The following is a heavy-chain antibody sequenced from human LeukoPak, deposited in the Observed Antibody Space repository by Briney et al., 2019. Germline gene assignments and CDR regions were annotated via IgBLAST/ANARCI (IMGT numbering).Heavy chain of an antibody. CDR1: GFTFSSYA. J-gene: IGHJ4*02. CDR2: ISGSGGST. D-gene: IGHD1-26*01. CDR3: AKDLVGAPGFDY. Sequence: GGSLRLSCAVSGFTFSSYAMSWVRQAPGKGLEWVSAISGSGGSTYYADSVKGRFTISRDNSKNTLYLQMNSLRAEDTAVYYCAKDLVGAPGFDYWGQGTLVTVSS. V-gene: IGHV3-23*01.